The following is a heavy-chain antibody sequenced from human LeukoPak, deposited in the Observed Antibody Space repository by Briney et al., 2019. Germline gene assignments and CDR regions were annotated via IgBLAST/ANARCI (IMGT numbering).Heavy chain of an antibody. CDR2: INPNRGGT. J-gene: IGHJ6*01. CDR3: ARGRYSDRGNGMDV. D-gene: IGHD3-16*02. V-gene: IGHV1-2*02. Sequence: ASVKVSCKASVYTFTGYYMHWVRQAPGQGLEWVGWINPNRGGTHYAQKFQGRVTMTRDTSISTAYMELRRLRSDHTAVYYCARGRYSDRGNGMDVWGQGTTVTVSS. CDR1: VYTFTGYY.